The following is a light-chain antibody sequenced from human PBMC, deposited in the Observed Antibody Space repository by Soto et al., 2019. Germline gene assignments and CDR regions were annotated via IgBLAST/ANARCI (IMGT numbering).Light chain of an antibody. CDR3: QVWDSSGDQYV. CDR2: RNT. J-gene: IGLJ1*01. Sequence: SYELTQPPSVSVAPGQTATITCGENNIGSRSVHWYLQKPGRAPVLVIYRNTERPSGIPERFSGSNFGNTATLTISSVEAGDEADYSCQVWDSSGDQYVFGPGTKVTVL. CDR1: NIGSRS. V-gene: IGLV3-21*02.